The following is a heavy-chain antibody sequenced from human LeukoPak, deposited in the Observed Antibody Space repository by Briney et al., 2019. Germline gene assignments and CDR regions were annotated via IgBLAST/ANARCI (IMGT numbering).Heavy chain of an antibody. D-gene: IGHD3-22*01. CDR1: GFTFSSYA. V-gene: IGHV3-23*01. Sequence: GGSLRLSCAASGFTFSSYAMSWVRQAPGKGLEWVSAISGSGGSTYYADSVKGRFTISRDNSKNTLYLQMNSLRAEDTAVYYCAKEDDSSGYYTAGMDYFDYWGQGTLVTVSS. J-gene: IGHJ4*02. CDR2: ISGSGGST. CDR3: AKEDDSSGYYTAGMDYFDY.